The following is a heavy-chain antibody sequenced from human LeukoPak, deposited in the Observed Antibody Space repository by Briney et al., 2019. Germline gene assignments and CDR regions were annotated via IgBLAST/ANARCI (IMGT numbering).Heavy chain of an antibody. CDR2: VKYDGSTT. V-gene: IGHV3-74*01. Sequence: PGGSLRLSCAASGFTFSAYWMHWVRHAPGKGLVWVSRVKYDGSTTTYADSVKGRFTISRDNAKNILYLQRNSLRVEDTAVYYCARDLDWLLFDYRGEGTLVTVSS. D-gene: IGHD3-9*01. CDR1: GFTFSAYW. J-gene: IGHJ4*02. CDR3: ARDLDWLLFDY.